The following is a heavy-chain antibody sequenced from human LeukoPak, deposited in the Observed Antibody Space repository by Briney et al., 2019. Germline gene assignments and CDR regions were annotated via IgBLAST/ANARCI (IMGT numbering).Heavy chain of an antibody. CDR3: ARESSGRNRFPNYYYYMDV. V-gene: IGHV3-53*01. Sequence: GGSLRLSCAASGITVSTNYMIWVRQAPGKGLEWVSEIYSGGSTYYAASVKGRFSISRDTSKNTVYLQMNSLRAEDTAVYYCARESSGRNRFPNYYYYMDVWGTGTPVTISS. J-gene: IGHJ6*03. D-gene: IGHD6-19*01. CDR1: GITVSTNY. CDR2: IYSGGST.